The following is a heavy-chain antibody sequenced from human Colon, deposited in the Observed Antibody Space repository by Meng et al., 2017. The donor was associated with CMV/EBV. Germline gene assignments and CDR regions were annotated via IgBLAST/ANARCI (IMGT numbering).Heavy chain of an antibody. CDR2: MRYSSGNT. CDR1: GYTLTASY. J-gene: IGHJ4*02. V-gene: IGHV1-46*01. CDR3: ARDTDL. Sequence: ASVKVSCKSSGYTLTASYFHWVRQAPGQGLEWLGIMRYSSGNTAHTQKLQGRVSMTRDTSTSTVYFELTGLRSDDTALYYCARDTDLWGQGTLVTVSS.